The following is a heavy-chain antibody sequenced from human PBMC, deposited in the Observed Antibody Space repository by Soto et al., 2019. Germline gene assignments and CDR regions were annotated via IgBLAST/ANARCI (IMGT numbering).Heavy chain of an antibody. Sequence: ASVKVSCKASGYTFSSYAIHWVRQAPGQRHEWIGWINGGNGDTKYSQKFQGRVTITADESTSTAYMELSSLRSEDTAVYYCAIYYDFWSGYGPQYYYYGMDVWGQGTTVTVSS. CDR3: AIYYDFWSGYGPQYYYYGMDV. CDR1: GYTFSSYA. D-gene: IGHD3-3*01. V-gene: IGHV1-3*01. CDR2: INGGNGDT. J-gene: IGHJ6*02.